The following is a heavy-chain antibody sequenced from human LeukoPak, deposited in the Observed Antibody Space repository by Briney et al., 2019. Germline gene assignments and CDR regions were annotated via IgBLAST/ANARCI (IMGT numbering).Heavy chain of an antibody. V-gene: IGHV4-59*01. J-gene: IGHJ4*02. Sequence: SETLSVTCTVSGGSISSYYWSGIRQPPGKGLEWIGYIYYSGSTNYNPSLKSRVTISVDTSKNQFSLKLSSVTAADTAVYYCAATMVRSYYFDYWGQGTLVTVSS. CDR1: GGSISSYY. D-gene: IGHD3-10*01. CDR3: AATMVRSYYFDY. CDR2: IYYSGST.